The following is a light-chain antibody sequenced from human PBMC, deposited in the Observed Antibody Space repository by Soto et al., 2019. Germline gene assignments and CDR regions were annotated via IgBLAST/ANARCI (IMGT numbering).Light chain of an antibody. CDR2: KAS. Sequence: DIPMTQSPSTLSASVGARVTITCRASQSISSWVAWYQQKPGKGPKLLIYKASHLESGVPSRFSGSGSGTEFTLTISSLQPGDFATYYCQHYNTYPWTFGHGTKVDIK. V-gene: IGKV1-5*03. CDR3: QHYNTYPWT. J-gene: IGKJ1*01. CDR1: QSISSW.